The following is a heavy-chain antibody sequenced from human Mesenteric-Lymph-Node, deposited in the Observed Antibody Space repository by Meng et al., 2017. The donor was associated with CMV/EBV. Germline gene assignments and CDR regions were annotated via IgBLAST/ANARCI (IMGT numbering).Heavy chain of an antibody. V-gene: IGHV3-48*04. CDR2: ISSSSSTI. J-gene: IGHJ3*02. CDR1: GFTFSSYS. Sequence: GESLKISCAASGFTFSSYSMNWVRQAPGKGLEWVSYISSSSSTIYYADSVKGRFTISRDNAKNSLYLQMNSLRAEDRAIYYCARDRIVAGASDAFDIWGQGTLVTVSS. D-gene: IGHD2-2*01. CDR3: ARDRIVAGASDAFDI.